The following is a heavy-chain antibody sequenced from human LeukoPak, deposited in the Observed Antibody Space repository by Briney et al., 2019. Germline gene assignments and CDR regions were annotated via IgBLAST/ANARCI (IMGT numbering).Heavy chain of an antibody. Sequence: GGSLRLSCAASGFTFSDYYMNWIRQAPGEGLEWVSSISGGSRTINYADSVKGRFTTSRDNAKNSLYLQVNSLRAEDTAVYYCASGGYSGYDGDYWGQGTLVTVSS. CDR3: ASGGYSGYDGDY. D-gene: IGHD5-12*01. V-gene: IGHV3-11*01. CDR1: GFTFSDYY. J-gene: IGHJ4*02. CDR2: ISGGSRTI.